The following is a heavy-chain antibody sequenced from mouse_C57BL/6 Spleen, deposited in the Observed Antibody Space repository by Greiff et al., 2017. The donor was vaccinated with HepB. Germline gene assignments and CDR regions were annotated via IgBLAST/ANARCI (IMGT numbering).Heavy chain of an antibody. Sequence: EVHLVESEAGLVQPGSSMKFSCTASGFTFSDYYMAWVRQVPEKGLEWVANINYDGSSTYYPDSLKSRFIISKDNAKNTLYLQMSSLKSEDTATYYCTREECAGYLDYWGQGTTLTVSS. CDR2: INYDGSST. V-gene: IGHV5-16*01. CDR1: GFTFSDYY. CDR3: TREECAGYLDY. J-gene: IGHJ2*01. D-gene: IGHD6-1*01.